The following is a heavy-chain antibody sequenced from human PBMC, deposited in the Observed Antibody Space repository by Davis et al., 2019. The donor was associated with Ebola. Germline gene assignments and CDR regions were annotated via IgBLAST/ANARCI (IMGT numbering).Heavy chain of an antibody. J-gene: IGHJ4*02. Sequence: GESLKISCAASGFTVSGNYMSWVRQAPGKGLEWVSAISGSGGSTYYADSVKGRFTFSRDNSKNTLYLQMNSLRAEDTAVYYCAKDRWMTTVTTVEYWGQGTLVTVSS. CDR1: GFTVSGNY. V-gene: IGHV3-23*01. CDR2: ISGSGGST. D-gene: IGHD4-17*01. CDR3: AKDRWMTTVTTVEY.